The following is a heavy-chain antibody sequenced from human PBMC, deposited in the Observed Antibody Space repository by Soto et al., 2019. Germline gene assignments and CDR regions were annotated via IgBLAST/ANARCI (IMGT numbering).Heavy chain of an antibody. CDR1: GFIVSNNY. D-gene: IGHD3-22*01. Sequence: GGSLRLSCAASGFIVSNNYMSWVRQAPGKGLEWVSVIHSGGASYYTDSVRGRFTISRDNSKNTLYLQMNSLRAEDTAVYYCASHYFDSNGYYHDAFDIWGQGTMVTVSS. V-gene: IGHV3-66*04. CDR3: ASHYFDSNGYYHDAFDI. CDR2: IHSGGAS. J-gene: IGHJ3*02.